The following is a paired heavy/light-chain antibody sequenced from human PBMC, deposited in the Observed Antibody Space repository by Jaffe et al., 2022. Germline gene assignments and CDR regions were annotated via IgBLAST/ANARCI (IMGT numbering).Light chain of an antibody. CDR3: SAWDSSLSVVV. CDR2: RNN. V-gene: IGLV10-54*01. CDR1: SNNVGNQG. J-gene: IGLJ2*01. Sequence: QAGLTQPPSVSKGLRQTATLTCTGNSNNVGNQGAAWLQQHQGHPPKLLSYRNNNRPSGISERLSASRSGNTASLTITGLQPEDEADYYCSAWDSSLSVVVFGGGTKLTVL.
Heavy chain of an antibody. Sequence: QVQLVQSGAEVKKPGASVKVSCKASGYTFTGYYMHWVRQAPGQGLEWMGRINPNSGGTNYAQKFQGRVTMTRDTSISTAYMELSRLRSDDTAVYYCARAVWGYCSGGSCPKVDPWGQGTLVTVSS. CDR1: GYTFTGYY. CDR2: INPNSGGT. D-gene: IGHD2-15*01. V-gene: IGHV1-2*06. CDR3: ARAVWGYCSGGSCPKVDP. J-gene: IGHJ5*02.